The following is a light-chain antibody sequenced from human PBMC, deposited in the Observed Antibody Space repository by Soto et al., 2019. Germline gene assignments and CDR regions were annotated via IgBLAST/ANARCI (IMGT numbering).Light chain of an antibody. CDR3: GSWDSSLSAYV. V-gene: IGLV1-51*01. J-gene: IGLJ1*01. Sequence: QSVMTQPPSVSAAPGQRVTISCSGSSSNIGGNSVSWYQQLPGTAPKLLIYDDDKRPSGIPDRFSGSKSGTSVTLGITGFQTGDEADHYCGSWDSSLSAYVFGTGTQLTVL. CDR2: DDD. CDR1: SSNIGGNS.